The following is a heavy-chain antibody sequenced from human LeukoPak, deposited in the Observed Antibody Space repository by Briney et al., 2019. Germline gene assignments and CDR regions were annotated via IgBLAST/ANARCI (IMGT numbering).Heavy chain of an antibody. CDR3: ARVTLITAAVPIPSFGY. CDR1: GYTFTSYA. Sequence: ASVKVSCKASGYTFTSYAMHWVRQAPGQRLEWMGWINAGNGNTKYSQNFQGRVTITSDTSASTAYMELSSLRSADTAVYYCARVTLITAAVPIPSFGYWGQGTLIAVSS. D-gene: IGHD6-13*01. CDR2: INAGNGNT. J-gene: IGHJ4*02. V-gene: IGHV1-3*01.